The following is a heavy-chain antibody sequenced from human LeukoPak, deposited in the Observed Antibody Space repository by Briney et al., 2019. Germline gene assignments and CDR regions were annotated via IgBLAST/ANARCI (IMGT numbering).Heavy chain of an antibody. Sequence: SETLSLTCTVSGGSISSGGYYWSWIRKHPGKGLEWIGYIDYSGSTYYNPSLKSRVTISVDTSKNQFSLKLSSVTAADTAVYYCARDSRLGGYSYGYYYYGMDVWGQGTTVTVSS. CDR3: ARDSRLGGYSYGYYYYGMDV. CDR2: IDYSGST. J-gene: IGHJ6*02. V-gene: IGHV4-31*03. D-gene: IGHD5-18*01. CDR1: GGSISSGGYY.